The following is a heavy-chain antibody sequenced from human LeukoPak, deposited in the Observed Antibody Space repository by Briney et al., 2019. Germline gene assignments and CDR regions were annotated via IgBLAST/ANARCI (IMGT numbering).Heavy chain of an antibody. CDR1: GFTVSSNY. CDR3: ARGPFYTSGGRWFDP. J-gene: IGHJ5*02. Sequence: PGGSLRLSCAASGFTVSSNYMSWVRQAPGKGLEWVSVIYSGGSTYYADSVKGRFTISRDNSKNTLYLQMNSLRAEDTAVYYCARGPFYTSGGRWFDPWGQGTLVTVSS. CDR2: IYSGGST. V-gene: IGHV3-66*01. D-gene: IGHD2/OR15-2a*01.